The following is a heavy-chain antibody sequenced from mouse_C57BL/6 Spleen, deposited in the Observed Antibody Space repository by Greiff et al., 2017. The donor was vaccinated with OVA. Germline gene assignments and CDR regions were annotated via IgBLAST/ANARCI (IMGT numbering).Heavy chain of an antibody. CDR2: IDPSDSYT. CDR1: GYTFTSYW. J-gene: IGHJ4*01. Sequence: VQLQQSGAELVLPGASVKLSCKASGYTFTSYWMHWVKQRPGQGLEWIGEIDPSDSYTNYNQKFKGKSTLTVDKSSSTAYMQLSSLTSEDSAVYYCARTRGDYWGQGTSVTVSS. V-gene: IGHV1-69*01. CDR3: ARTRGDY.